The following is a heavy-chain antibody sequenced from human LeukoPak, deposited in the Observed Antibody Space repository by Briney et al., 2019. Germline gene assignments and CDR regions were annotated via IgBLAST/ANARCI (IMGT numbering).Heavy chain of an antibody. J-gene: IGHJ4*02. CDR2: IRRRANDGTT. CDR3: TRADGDYDHRFFDY. D-gene: IGHD4-17*01. V-gene: IGHV3-49*04. Sequence: GGSLRLSCTASGFDFGDYGLRWVRQAPGKGLEWIGFIRRRANDGTTEYAASVKGRFTISRDDSKTIAYLQMNGLQTEDTALYYCTRADGDYDHRFFDYWGQGTQVIVSS. CDR1: GFDFGDYG.